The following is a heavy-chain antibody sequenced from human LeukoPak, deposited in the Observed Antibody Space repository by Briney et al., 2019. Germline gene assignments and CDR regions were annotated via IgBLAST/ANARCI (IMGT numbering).Heavy chain of an antibody. D-gene: IGHD5-18*01. CDR2: IYYSGST. CDR1: GGSISSYY. Sequence: SETLSLTCTVSGGSISSYYWSWIRQPPGKGLEWIGYIYYSGSTNYNPSLKSRVTISADTSKNQFSLKLSSVTAADTAVYYCATNRGRYSYGYFDYWGQGTLVTVSS. J-gene: IGHJ4*02. V-gene: IGHV4-59*01. CDR3: ATNRGRYSYGYFDY.